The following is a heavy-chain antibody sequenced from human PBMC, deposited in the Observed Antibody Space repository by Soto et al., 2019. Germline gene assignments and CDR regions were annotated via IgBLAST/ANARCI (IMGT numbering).Heavy chain of an antibody. CDR2: IRPSGGT. J-gene: IGHJ4*02. Sequence: QVQLQESGPGLVQPSETLSLICIGSGGSINNYFWSRIRQSPGKSLEWIGHIRPSGGTYYHPSLKRRVPLSFDTSKNQCPLKLTAVTAADTAVYYCATFKSYGDLDYWGQGTLVTVSS. V-gene: IGHV4-4*08. CDR3: ATFKSYGDLDY. D-gene: IGHD4-17*01. CDR1: GGSINNYF.